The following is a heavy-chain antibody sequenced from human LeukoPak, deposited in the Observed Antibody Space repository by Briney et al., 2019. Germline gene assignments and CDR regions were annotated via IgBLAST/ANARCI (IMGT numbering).Heavy chain of an antibody. Sequence: GGSLRLSCAAPGFTFSDYYMSWIRQAPGKGLEWVSYISSSGSTIYYADSVKGRFIISRDNAKNSLYLQMNSLRAEDTAVYYCARRRTYYDSSGYSSDAFDIWGQGTMVTVSS. D-gene: IGHD3-22*01. CDR1: GFTFSDYY. J-gene: IGHJ3*02. CDR3: ARRRTYYDSSGYSSDAFDI. CDR2: ISSSGSTI. V-gene: IGHV3-11*04.